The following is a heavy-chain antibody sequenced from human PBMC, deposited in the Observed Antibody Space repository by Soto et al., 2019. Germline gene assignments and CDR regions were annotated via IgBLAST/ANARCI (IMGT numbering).Heavy chain of an antibody. D-gene: IGHD6-13*01. CDR3: ARRSGSDQDNSSSWFYYYYYYMDV. CDR1: GYTFTSYG. Sequence: ASVKVSCKASGYTFTSYGISWVRQAPGQGLEWMGWISAYNGNTNYAQKRQGRVTMTTDTSTSTAYMELRSLGSDDTAVYYCARRSGSDQDNSSSWFYYYYYYMDVWGKGTTVTVSS. J-gene: IGHJ6*03. CDR2: ISAYNGNT. V-gene: IGHV1-18*01.